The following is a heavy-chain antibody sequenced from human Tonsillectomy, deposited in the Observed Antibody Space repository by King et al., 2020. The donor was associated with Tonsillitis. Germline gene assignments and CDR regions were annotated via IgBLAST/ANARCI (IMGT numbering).Heavy chain of an antibody. D-gene: IGHD3-22*01. CDR3: ARNGYYYDSSGYYLDAFDI. Sequence: VQLQESGPGLVKPSETLSLTCTVSGGSISSYYWSWIRQPPGKGLEWMGYIYYSGSTNYNPSLKSRVTISVDTSKNQFSLKLSSVTAADTAVYYCARNGYYYDSSGYYLDAFDIWGQGTMVTVSS. CDR1: GGSISSYY. V-gene: IGHV4-59*01. CDR2: IYYSGST. J-gene: IGHJ3*02.